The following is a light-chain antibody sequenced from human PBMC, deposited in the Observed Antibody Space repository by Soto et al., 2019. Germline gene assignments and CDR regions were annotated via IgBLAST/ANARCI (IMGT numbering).Light chain of an antibody. Sequence: EIVLTQSPGTLSLSPGEIAILSCRTSQSVSSSLAWYQQKTGQAPRLLISGASSRATGIPDRFSGSGSETDFTLTISNLQSEDCAVYYCQHYNNWPPDSFGQGTKVDIK. CDR3: QHYNNWPPDS. CDR1: QSVSSS. J-gene: IGKJ2*03. V-gene: IGKV3D-15*01. CDR2: GAS.